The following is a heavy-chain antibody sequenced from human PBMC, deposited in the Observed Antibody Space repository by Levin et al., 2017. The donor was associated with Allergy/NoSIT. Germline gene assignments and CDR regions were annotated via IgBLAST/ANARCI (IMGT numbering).Heavy chain of an antibody. D-gene: IGHD7-27*01. V-gene: IGHV3-9*01. CDR1: GFRFDEYA. CDR3: AKDKAGDLDS. CDR2: ISWATGRI. Sequence: SCAASGFRFDEYATHWVRQAPGKGLEWVSAISWATGRIGYADSVKGRFTVSIDRAKNSVYLQMNSLTNDDTAFYYCAKDKAGDLDSWGQGSLVTVSS. J-gene: IGHJ5*02.